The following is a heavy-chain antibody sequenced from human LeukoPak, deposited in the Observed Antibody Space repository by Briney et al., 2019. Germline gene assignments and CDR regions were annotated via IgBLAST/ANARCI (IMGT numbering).Heavy chain of an antibody. D-gene: IGHD3-10*01. Sequence: PGGSLRLSCTASGFTFSSSAMDWVRHTPGKRLEWLSYISSTSSTIYYADSVEGRFTVSRDNAKNSLYLQVNSLRAEDTAVYYCARLTRQLSGSSNDYWGQGTLVTVSS. CDR3: ARLTRQLSGSSNDY. J-gene: IGHJ4*02. CDR2: ISSTSSTI. CDR1: GFTFSSSA. V-gene: IGHV3-48*01.